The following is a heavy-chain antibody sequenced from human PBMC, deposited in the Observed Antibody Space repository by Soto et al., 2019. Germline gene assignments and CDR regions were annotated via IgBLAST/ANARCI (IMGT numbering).Heavy chain of an antibody. CDR1: GGSISSSRYY. J-gene: IGHJ6*02. D-gene: IGHD6-6*01. Sequence: PSETLSLTCTVSGGSISSSRYYWGWIRQPPGKGLEWIGSIYYCGTTYYNPPLKLRITISVDTSKNHTSLKLSSVTAAKTAVYYCARPSGARTYSSFEDVWGHVTTVTASS. V-gene: IGHV4-39*01. CDR2: IYYCGTT. CDR3: ARPSGARTYSSFEDV.